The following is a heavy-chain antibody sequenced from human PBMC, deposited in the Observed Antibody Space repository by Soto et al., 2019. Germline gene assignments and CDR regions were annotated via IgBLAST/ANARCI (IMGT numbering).Heavy chain of an antibody. D-gene: IGHD1-26*01. J-gene: IGHJ6*02. CDR2: INSDGSST. V-gene: IGHV3-74*01. Sequence: GGSLRLSCAASGFTFSSYWMHWVRQAPGKGLVWVSRINSDGSSTSYADSVKGRFTISRDNAKNTLYLQMNSLRAEDTAVYYCARYRGGTKYYYYGMDVWGQGTTVTVSS. CDR1: GFTFSSYW. CDR3: ARYRGGTKYYYYGMDV.